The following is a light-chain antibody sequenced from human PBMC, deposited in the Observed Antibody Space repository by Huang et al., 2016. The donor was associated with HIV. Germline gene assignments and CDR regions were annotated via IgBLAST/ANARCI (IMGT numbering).Light chain of an antibody. J-gene: IGKJ1*01. Sequence: EIVLTQSPGTLSLSPGERATLSCRASQSVSSSYLAWYQQKPGQAPRLLIYGATGRATGIPDRCSGSGSGTDFTITISRLEPEDFAVYYCQQYGSSPWTFGQGTKVEIK. CDR3: QQYGSSPWT. V-gene: IGKV3-20*01. CDR1: QSVSSSY. CDR2: GAT.